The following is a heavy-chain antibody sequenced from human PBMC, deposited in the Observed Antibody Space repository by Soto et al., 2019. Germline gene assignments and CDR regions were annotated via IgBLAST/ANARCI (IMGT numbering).Heavy chain of an antibody. CDR2: ISGSSTYI. CDR1: GFTFSTYT. V-gene: IGHV3-21*04. J-gene: IGHJ4*02. CDR3: ASSYSSSSQFDY. Sequence: GGSLRLSCVGSGFTFSTYTMNWVRQAPGKGLEWVSSISGSSTYIYYADSVKGRFTISRDNAKNSLYLQMNSLRAEDTAVYYCASSYSSSSQFDYWGQGALVTVSS. D-gene: IGHD6-6*01.